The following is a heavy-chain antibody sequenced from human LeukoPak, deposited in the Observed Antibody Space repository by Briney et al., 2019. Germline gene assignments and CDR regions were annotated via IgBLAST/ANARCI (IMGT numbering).Heavy chain of an antibody. V-gene: IGHV3-23*01. CDR3: AKDGYCTTVTCYGWLDY. CDR1: GFRVSNYA. Sequence: GGSLRLSCAASGFRVSNYAMSWVRLAPGKGLEWDSGVRGSEDSTYYADSVKGRFTVSRDTSRNTLYLQMDSLRAEDTAVYYCAKDGYCTTVTCYGWLDYWGLGTLVTVSS. J-gene: IGHJ4*02. CDR2: VRGSEDST. D-gene: IGHD2-8*01.